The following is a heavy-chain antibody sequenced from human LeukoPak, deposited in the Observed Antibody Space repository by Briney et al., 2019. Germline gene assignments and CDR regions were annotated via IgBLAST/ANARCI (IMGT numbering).Heavy chain of an antibody. D-gene: IGHD1-14*01. CDR1: GFTFSDYY. Sequence: GGSLRLSCAASGFTFSDYYMSWIRQAPGKGLEWVSYISSSGSTIYYADSVKGRFTISRDNAKNSLYLQMNSLRAEDTAVYYCARGLSRVVSRRTVRYMDVWGKGTTVTVSS. V-gene: IGHV3-11*04. J-gene: IGHJ6*03. CDR2: ISSSGSTI. CDR3: ARGLSRVVSRRTVRYMDV.